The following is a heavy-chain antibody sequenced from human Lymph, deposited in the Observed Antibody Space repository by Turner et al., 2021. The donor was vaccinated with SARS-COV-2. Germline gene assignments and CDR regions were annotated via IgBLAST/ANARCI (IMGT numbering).Heavy chain of an antibody. V-gene: IGHV3-23*01. CDR2: ISGSGGST. CDR1: RFTFSSDA. CDR3: AKNGMAMIVVVITLFDY. D-gene: IGHD3-22*01. Sequence: VQLLESGGVLVQPGGSLRLPCAASRFTFSSDAMSRVRQAPGKGLEWVSVISGSGGSTYYADSVKGRFTISRDNSKNTLYLQMNSLRAEDTAVYYCAKNGMAMIVVVITLFDYWGQGTLVTVSS. J-gene: IGHJ4*02.